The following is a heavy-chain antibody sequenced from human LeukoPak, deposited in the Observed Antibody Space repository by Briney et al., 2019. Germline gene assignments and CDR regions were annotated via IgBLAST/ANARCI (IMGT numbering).Heavy chain of an antibody. J-gene: IGHJ6*02. CDR3: ARDRDIVVVVAATYHYYGMDV. D-gene: IGHD2-15*01. V-gene: IGHV1-69*13. Sequence: GASVKVSCKASGGTFSSYAISWVRQAPGQGLEWMGGIIPIFGTANYAQKFQGRVTITADESTSTAYMELSSLRSEDTAVYYCARDRDIVVVVAATYHYYGMDVWGQGTTVTVCS. CDR1: GGTFSSYA. CDR2: IIPIFGTA.